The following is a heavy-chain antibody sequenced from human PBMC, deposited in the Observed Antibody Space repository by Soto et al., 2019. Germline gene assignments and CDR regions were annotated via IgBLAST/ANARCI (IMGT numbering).Heavy chain of an antibody. J-gene: IGHJ6*02. V-gene: IGHV5-10-1*01. D-gene: IGHD3-3*01. CDR2: IDPSDSYT. CDR1: GYSFTSYW. CDR3: ARLGYDFWSGYYTPNYYYYGMDV. Sequence: GESLKISCKGSGYSFTSYWISWVRQMPGKGLEWMGRIDPSDSYTNYSPSFQGHVTISADKSISTAYLQWSSLKASDTAMYYCARLGYDFWSGYYTPNYYYYGMDVWGQGTTVTVSS.